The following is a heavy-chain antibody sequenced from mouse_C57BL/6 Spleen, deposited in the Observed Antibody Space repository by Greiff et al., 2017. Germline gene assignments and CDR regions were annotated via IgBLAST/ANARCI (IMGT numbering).Heavy chain of an antibody. J-gene: IGHJ3*01. Sequence: EVKVEESGGGLVQPGGSMKLSCVASGFTFSNYWMNWVRQSPEKGLEWVAQIRLKSDNYATHYAESVKGRFTISRDDSKSSVYLQMNNLRAEDTGIYYCTVHYGSSYDWFAYWGQGTLVTVSA. CDR2: IRLKSDNYAT. V-gene: IGHV6-3*01. CDR1: GFTFSNYW. CDR3: TVHYGSSYDWFAY. D-gene: IGHD1-1*01.